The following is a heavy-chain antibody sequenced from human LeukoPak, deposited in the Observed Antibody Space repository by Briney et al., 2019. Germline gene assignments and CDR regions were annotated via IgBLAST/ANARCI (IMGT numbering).Heavy chain of an antibody. CDR2: ISSGVGST. Sequence: PGGSLRLSCAVSGFTFSTYAMTWVRQAPGKGLEWVSTISSGVGSTYYPNSVEGRFTISRDSSKNTLHLQMNSLRAEDTAVYYCAKGGFGEYSGAFDYWGQGTLVTVSS. D-gene: IGHD3-10*01. CDR1: GFTFSTYA. V-gene: IGHV3-23*01. J-gene: IGHJ4*02. CDR3: AKGGFGEYSGAFDY.